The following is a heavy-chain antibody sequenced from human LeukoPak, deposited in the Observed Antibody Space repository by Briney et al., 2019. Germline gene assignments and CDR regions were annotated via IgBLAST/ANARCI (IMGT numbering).Heavy chain of an antibody. Sequence: ASVKVSCKXSGYTFTGYYMHWVRQAPRQGLEWMGWINPNSGGTNYSQKFQGRVTMTRDTSISTAYMELSRLRSDDTAVYYCARDLYDTTADFGYWGQGTLVTVSS. D-gene: IGHD3-22*01. J-gene: IGHJ4*02. V-gene: IGHV1-2*02. CDR1: GYTFTGYY. CDR2: INPNSGGT. CDR3: ARDLYDTTADFGY.